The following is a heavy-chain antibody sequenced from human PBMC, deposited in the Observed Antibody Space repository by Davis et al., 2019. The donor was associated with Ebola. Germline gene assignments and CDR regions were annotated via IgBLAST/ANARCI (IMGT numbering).Heavy chain of an antibody. CDR3: AKDPIRVVAGTRRLYAEYFQH. J-gene: IGHJ1*01. Sequence: PGSSLRPSCAASGFTFSSYGMPWFRQAPGKGLEWVSVIYSGGSTSYAHSVKGRFTISRHNSKNTLYLQMNSLRAEDTAVYYCAKDPIRVVAGTRRLYAEYFQHWGQGTLVTVSS. V-gene: IGHV3-NL1*01. CDR1: GFTFSSYG. D-gene: IGHD2-15*01. CDR2: IYSGGST.